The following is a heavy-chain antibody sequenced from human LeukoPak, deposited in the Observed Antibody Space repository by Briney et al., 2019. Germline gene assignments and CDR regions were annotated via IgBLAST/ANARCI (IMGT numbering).Heavy chain of an antibody. J-gene: IGHJ5*02. CDR3: ARARRWNAAVEGWWFDP. CDR2: IYYSGST. D-gene: IGHD1-1*01. CDR1: GGSISNYY. Sequence: SETLSLTCTVSGGSISNYYWSWIRQSPVKGLEWIGFIYYSGSTNYNPSLKSRGTISVDTSKNQFSLKRTAVTAADPAVDYCARARRWNAAVEGWWFDPWGQGTLVTVSS. V-gene: IGHV4-59*01.